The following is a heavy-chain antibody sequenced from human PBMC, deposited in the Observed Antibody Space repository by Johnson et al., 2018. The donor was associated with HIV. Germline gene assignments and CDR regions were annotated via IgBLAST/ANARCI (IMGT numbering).Heavy chain of an antibody. V-gene: IGHV3-74*01. D-gene: IGHD3-22*01. Sequence: VQLVESGGGLVQPGGSLRLSCAASGFIFSSSWIHWVRQAPGQGLVWVSRINTDGSATTYADSVKGRFTISRDNAKNTLYLQRNSLRTEDTAVYYCARVYYYDNKDGFDIWGQGTTVTVSS. J-gene: IGHJ3*02. CDR2: INTDGSAT. CDR3: ARVYYYDNKDGFDI. CDR1: GFIFSSSW.